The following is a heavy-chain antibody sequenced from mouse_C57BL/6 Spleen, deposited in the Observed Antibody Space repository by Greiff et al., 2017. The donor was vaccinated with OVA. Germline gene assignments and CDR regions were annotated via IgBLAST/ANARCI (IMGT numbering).Heavy chain of an antibody. J-gene: IGHJ4*01. V-gene: IGHV2-5*01. CDR1: GFSLTSSG. D-gene: IGHD1-1*01. Sequence: QVQLQQSGPGLVQPSQSLSITCTVSGFSLTSSGVHWVRQSPGKGLEWLGAIWRGGSTDYTAAFMSRLSITKDNSKSQIFVKMNSLRADDTAIYDCAKRGGSSYGLYAMDYWGQGTSVTVSS. CDR3: AKRGGSSYGLYAMDY. CDR2: IWRGGST.